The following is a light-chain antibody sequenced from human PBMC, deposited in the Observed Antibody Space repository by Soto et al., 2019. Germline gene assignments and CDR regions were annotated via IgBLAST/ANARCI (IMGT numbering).Light chain of an antibody. CDR3: HQRQYWPPIT. J-gene: IGKJ5*01. CDR2: GAS. V-gene: IGKV3D-20*02. CDR1: QSVSSSY. Sequence: EIVLTQSPSTLSVSPGERATLSCRAIQSVSSSYLACYQQKPGQAPRLLIYGASSRATGIPDRFSGSGSGTDFTLTISSLEPEDFAVYYCHQRQYWPPITFGQGTRLEVK.